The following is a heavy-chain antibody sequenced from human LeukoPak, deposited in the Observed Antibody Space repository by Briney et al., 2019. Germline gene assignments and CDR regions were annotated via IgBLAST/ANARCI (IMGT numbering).Heavy chain of an antibody. CDR1: GFTFSSYV. V-gene: IGHV3-23*01. Sequence: GGSLRLSCAASGFTFSSYVMNWVRQAPGKGLEWVSTISGSGGTTSYAVSVKGRFTISRDNSKNTLFLQMNSLGAEDTAVYYCVKGESSGYYGSFGYWGQGTLVTVSS. CDR2: ISGSGGTT. D-gene: IGHD3-22*01. CDR3: VKGESSGYYGSFGY. J-gene: IGHJ4*02.